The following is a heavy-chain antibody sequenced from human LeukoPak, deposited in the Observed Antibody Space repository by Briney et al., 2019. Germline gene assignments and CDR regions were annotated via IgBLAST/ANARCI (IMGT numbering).Heavy chain of an antibody. J-gene: IGHJ4*02. V-gene: IGHV1-8*01. CDR2: MNPNSGNT. D-gene: IGHD3-10*01. Sequence: GASVKASCKASGYTFTSYDINWVRQATGQGLEWMGWMNPNSGNTGYAQKFQGRVTMTRNTSISTAYMELSSLRSEDTAVYYCARGWPQTRGVRGVRFDYWGQGTLVTVSS. CDR3: ARGWPQTRGVRGVRFDY. CDR1: GYTFTSYD.